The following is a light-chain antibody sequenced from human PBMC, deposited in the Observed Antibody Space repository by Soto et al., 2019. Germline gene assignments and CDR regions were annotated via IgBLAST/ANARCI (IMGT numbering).Light chain of an antibody. CDR2: AAS. CDR1: QGIYRD. J-gene: IGKJ1*01. Sequence: DIQMTPSPSSLSAYVGDRVTITFRASQGIYRDLVWYQQKPGEAPKRLIFAASDLRSGVPSRFSGSGSGTEFTLTIRGLPPEDGATYNCHQGFTTWMFGQGTKVDIK. CDR3: HQGFTTWM. V-gene: IGKV1-17*01.